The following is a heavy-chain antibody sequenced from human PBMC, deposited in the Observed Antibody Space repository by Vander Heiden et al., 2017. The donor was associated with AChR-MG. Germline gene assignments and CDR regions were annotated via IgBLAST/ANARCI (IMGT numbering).Heavy chain of an antibody. CDR1: ECSLRSDV. CDR3: AKQLMPYCSSTSCPPLGMDV. D-gene: IGHD2-2*01. J-gene: IGHJ6*02. V-gene: IGHV3-30*18. CDR2: ISYDGSNK. Sequence: QVQPVGSGGGVVQPGGCLRLSCAASECSLRSDVPHGVRHAPGKGLEWVAVISYDGSNKYYADSVKGRFTISRDNSKNTLYLQMNSLRAEDTAVYYCAKQLMPYCSSTSCPPLGMDVWGQGTTVTVSS.